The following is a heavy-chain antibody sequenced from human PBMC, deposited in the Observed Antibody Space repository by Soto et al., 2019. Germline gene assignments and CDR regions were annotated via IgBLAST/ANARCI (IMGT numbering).Heavy chain of an antibody. Sequence: ASVKVSCKASGGTFSSYAISWVRQAPGQGLEWMGGIIPIFGTANYAQKFQGRVTITADESTSTAYMELSSLRSEDTAVYYCARDWLDYYYGMDVWGQGTTVTVSS. CDR3: ARDWLDYYYGMDV. J-gene: IGHJ6*02. D-gene: IGHD3-9*01. CDR1: GGTFSSYA. V-gene: IGHV1-69*13. CDR2: IIPIFGTA.